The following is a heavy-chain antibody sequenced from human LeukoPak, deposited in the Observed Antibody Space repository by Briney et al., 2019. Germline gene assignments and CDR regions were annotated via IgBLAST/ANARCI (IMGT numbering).Heavy chain of an antibody. V-gene: IGHV4-59*01. Sequence: PSETLSLTCTVSGGSISGYYWNWIRQPPGKGLEWIGYIYYSGSTTYNPSLKSRVTISVDTSKNQFSLKLSSVTAADMAVYYCARDPELATPYYYGIDVWGQGITVTVSS. CDR2: IYYSGST. J-gene: IGHJ6*02. CDR1: GGSISGYY. D-gene: IGHD1-14*01. CDR3: ARDPELATPYYYGIDV.